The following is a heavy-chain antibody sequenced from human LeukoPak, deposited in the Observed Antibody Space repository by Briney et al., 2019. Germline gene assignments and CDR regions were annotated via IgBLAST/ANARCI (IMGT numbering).Heavy chain of an antibody. D-gene: IGHD3-22*01. J-gene: IGHJ4*02. CDR2: IRTKTNTYAT. Sequence: PGGSLRLSCAVSGYPFSDHYIHWVRQASGRGLEWVGRIRTKTNTYATAYAASVEGRFTISRDDSKNTAYLQMSSLKTKDTALYYCTRGGSPVVSTPSWGQGTLVTVSS. CDR3: TRGGSPVVSTPS. V-gene: IGHV3-73*01. CDR1: GYPFSDHY.